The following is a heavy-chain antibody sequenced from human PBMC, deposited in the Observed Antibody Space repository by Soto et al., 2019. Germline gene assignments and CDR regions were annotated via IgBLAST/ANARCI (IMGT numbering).Heavy chain of an antibody. Sequence: QVQLVQSGTEVKKPGSSVQVSCKASGGSLSNYLITWVRQAPGQGLEWMGEIIPIFGTSNSAQRFQGRVTITADESASTVYMELSNLRSEDTAVYYCARGGVDTVTFDYWGQGTLVTVSS. CDR3: ARGGVDTVTFDY. J-gene: IGHJ4*02. D-gene: IGHD5-18*01. CDR2: IIPIFGTS. CDR1: GGSLSNYL. V-gene: IGHV1-69*01.